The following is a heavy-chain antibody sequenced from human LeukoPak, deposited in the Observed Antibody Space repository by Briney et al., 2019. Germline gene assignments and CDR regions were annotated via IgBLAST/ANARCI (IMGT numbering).Heavy chain of an antibody. J-gene: IGHJ4*02. CDR3: ATDSEAGRGSFDY. Sequence: ASVKVSCKVSGYTLTELSIQWVRQAPGKGLEWMGGFDPEDGETIYAQKFQGRVIMTEDTSTDTAYMELSSLRSEDTAVYYCATDSEAGRGSFDYWGQGTLVTVSS. CDR2: FDPEDGET. D-gene: IGHD6-19*01. V-gene: IGHV1-24*01. CDR1: GYTLTELS.